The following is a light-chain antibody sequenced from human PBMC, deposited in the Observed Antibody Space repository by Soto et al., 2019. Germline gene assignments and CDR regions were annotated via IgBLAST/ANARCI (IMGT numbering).Light chain of an antibody. CDR3: SSYTSSSTRV. CDR1: SSDVGGYNY. J-gene: IGLJ1*01. Sequence: QSVLTQPASLSGSPGQSITISCTGTSSDVGGYNYVSWYQQHPGKAPKLMIYDVSNRPSGVSNRFSGSKSGNTASLTISGLQAEDEDDYYCSSYTSSSTRVFGTGTKVTVL. CDR2: DVS. V-gene: IGLV2-14*01.